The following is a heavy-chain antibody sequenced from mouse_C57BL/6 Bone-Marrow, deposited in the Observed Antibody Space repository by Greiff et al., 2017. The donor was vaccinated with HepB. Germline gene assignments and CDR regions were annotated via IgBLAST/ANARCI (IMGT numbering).Heavy chain of an antibody. CDR2: IDPANGNT. CDR1: GFNIKNTY. V-gene: IGHV14-3*01. J-gene: IGHJ3*01. CDR3: ARSIYYEGDWFAY. Sequence: EVKLVESVAELVRPGASVKLSCTASGFNIKNTYMHWVKQRPEQGLEWIGRIDPANGNTKYAPKFQGKATITADTSSNTAYLQLSSLTSEDTAIYYCARSIYYEGDWFAYWGQGTLVTVSA. D-gene: IGHD2-4*01.